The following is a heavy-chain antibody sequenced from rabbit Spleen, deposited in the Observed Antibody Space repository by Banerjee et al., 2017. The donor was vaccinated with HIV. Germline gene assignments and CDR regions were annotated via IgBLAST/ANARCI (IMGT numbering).Heavy chain of an antibody. J-gene: IGHJ4*01. CDR1: GFSFSDRDV. CDR2: INTATGKA. V-gene: IGHV1S45*01. Sequence: QEHLEESGGGLVKPETSLTLTCKASGFSFSDRDVMCWVRQAPGKGLEWIACINTATGKAVYASWVNGRFTISSHNAQNTLYLQLNSLTAADTATYFCVREVAGKFSLWGQGTLVTVS. D-gene: IGHD4-1*01. CDR3: VREVAGKFSL.